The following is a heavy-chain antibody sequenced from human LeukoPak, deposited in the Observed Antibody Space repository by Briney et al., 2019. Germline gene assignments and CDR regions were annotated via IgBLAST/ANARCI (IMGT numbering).Heavy chain of an antibody. Sequence: GGSLRLSCAASGFTFSSYWMHWVRQAPGKGLVWVSRINSDGSSTSYADSVKGRFTISRDNAKNTLYLQMNSLRAEDTAVYYCAREVSFYYDSSGYYSDDALDIWGQGTMVTVSS. J-gene: IGHJ3*02. D-gene: IGHD3-22*01. CDR3: AREVSFYYDSSGYYSDDALDI. CDR1: GFTFSSYW. V-gene: IGHV3-74*01. CDR2: INSDGSST.